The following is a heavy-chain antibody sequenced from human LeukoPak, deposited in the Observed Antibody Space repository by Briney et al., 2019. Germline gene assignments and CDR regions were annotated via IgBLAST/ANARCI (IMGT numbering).Heavy chain of an antibody. D-gene: IGHD6-19*01. J-gene: IGHJ4*02. CDR2: IKQDGSEK. Sequence: PGGSLRLSCAASGFTFSSYRMSWVRQAPGKGLEWVANIKQDGSEKYYVDSVKGRFTISRDNAKNSLSLQMNSLRAEDTAVYYCARHDRSGWFAFDYWGQGTLVTVSS. V-gene: IGHV3-7*01. CDR3: ARHDRSGWFAFDY. CDR1: GFTFSSYR.